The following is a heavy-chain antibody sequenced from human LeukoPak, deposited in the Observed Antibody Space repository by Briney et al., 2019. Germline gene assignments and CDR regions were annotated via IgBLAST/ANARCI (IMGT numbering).Heavy chain of an antibody. CDR2: ISAYNGNT. J-gene: IGHJ5*02. D-gene: IGHD2-2*01. Sequence: GASVKVSCKASGYTFTSYGISWVRQAPGQGLEWMGWISAYNGNTNYAQELQGRVTMTTDTSTSTAYMELRSLRSDDTAVYYCARVLGIVLVPAARAKWFDPWGQGTLATVSS. CDR1: GYTFTSYG. V-gene: IGHV1-18*01. CDR3: ARVLGIVLVPAARAKWFDP.